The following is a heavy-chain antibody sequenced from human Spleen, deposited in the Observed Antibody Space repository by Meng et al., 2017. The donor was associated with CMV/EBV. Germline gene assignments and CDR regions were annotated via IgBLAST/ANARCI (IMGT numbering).Heavy chain of an antibody. V-gene: IGHV3-9*01. D-gene: IGHD3-3*02. CDR2: ISWNSGSI. Sequence: GGSLRLSCAASGFTFDDYAMHWVRQAPGKGLEWVSGISWNSGSIGYADSVKGRFTISRDNAKNSLYLQMNSLRAEDTAVYHCARDREHFWSGYVPFDYWGQGTLVTVSS. J-gene: IGHJ4*02. CDR1: GFTFDDYA. CDR3: ARDREHFWSGYVPFDY.